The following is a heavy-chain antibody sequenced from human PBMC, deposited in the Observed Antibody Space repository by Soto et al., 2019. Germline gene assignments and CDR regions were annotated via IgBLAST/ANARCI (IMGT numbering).Heavy chain of an antibody. CDR3: AREWGATFDY. J-gene: IGHJ4*02. D-gene: IGHD3-16*01. V-gene: IGHV4-59*01. CDR2: IYYSGST. CDR1: GGSISSYY. Sequence: SETLSLTCTVSGGSISSYYWSWIRQPPGKGLEWIGYIYYSGSTNYNPSLKSRVNISVDTSKNQFSLKLSSVTAADTAVYYCAREWGATFDYWGQGTLVTVSS.